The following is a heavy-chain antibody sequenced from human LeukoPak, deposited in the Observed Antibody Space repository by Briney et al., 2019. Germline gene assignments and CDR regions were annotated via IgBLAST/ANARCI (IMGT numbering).Heavy chain of an antibody. J-gene: IGHJ4*01. CDR2: IYISGRT. V-gene: IGHV4-4*07. D-gene: IGHD4-11*01. CDR3: AKGPYTNFFDS. CDR1: GDSVSTSY. Sequence: KASETLSLTCTVSGDSVSTSYWSWIRQPAGRGLEWIGRIYISGRTNYNPSLESRVTLSLDTSKNQFSLKLRSVTAADTAVYYCAKGPYTNFFDSWGHGILVIVSS.